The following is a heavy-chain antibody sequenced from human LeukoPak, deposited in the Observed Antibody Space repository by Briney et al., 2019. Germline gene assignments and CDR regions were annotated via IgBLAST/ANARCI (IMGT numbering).Heavy chain of an antibody. CDR2: ISYDGSNK. CDR1: GFTFSSYG. D-gene: IGHD3-16*01. Sequence: GRSLRLSCAASGFTFSSYGMHWVRQAPGKGLEWVAVISYDGSNKYYADSVKGRFTISRDNSKNTLYLQMNSLRAEDTAVYYCARHYGPWGQGTLVTVSS. CDR3: ARHYGP. V-gene: IGHV3-30*03. J-gene: IGHJ5*02.